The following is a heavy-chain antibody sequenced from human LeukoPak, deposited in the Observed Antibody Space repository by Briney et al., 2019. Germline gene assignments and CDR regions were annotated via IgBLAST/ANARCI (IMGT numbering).Heavy chain of an antibody. V-gene: IGHV3-23*01. CDR2: ISSSGAGT. CDR3: ASNTSSWSLDY. D-gene: IGHD6-13*01. J-gene: IGHJ4*02. Sequence: GGSLRLSCGASGFTFSSYAMSWVRQAPGKGLEWVSAISSSGAGTYYADSVKGRFTISRDNSKNTLYLQMHSLRAEDTAVYYCASNTSSWSLDYWGQGTLVTVSS. CDR1: GFTFSSYA.